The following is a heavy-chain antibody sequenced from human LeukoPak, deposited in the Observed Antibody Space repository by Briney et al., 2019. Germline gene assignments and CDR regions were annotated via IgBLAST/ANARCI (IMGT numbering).Heavy chain of an antibody. D-gene: IGHD6-13*01. J-gene: IGHJ4*02. CDR1: DGSISSSSYY. Sequence: PSETLSLTCTVSDGSISSSSYYWGWIRQPPGKGLEWIGSIYYSGSTYYNPSLKSRVTISVDTSKNQFSLKLSSVTAADTAVYYCARHSEPKYSSSWYSFDYWGQGTLVTVSS. V-gene: IGHV4-39*01. CDR3: ARHSEPKYSSSWYSFDY. CDR2: IYYSGST.